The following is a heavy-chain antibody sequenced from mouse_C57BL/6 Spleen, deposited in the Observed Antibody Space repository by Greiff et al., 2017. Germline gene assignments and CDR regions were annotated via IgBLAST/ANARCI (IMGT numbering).Heavy chain of an antibody. V-gene: IGHV5-17*01. J-gene: IGHJ4*01. D-gene: IGHD1-1*01. CDR1: GFTFSDYG. CDR2: ISSGSSTI. Sequence: EVILVESGGGLVKPGGSLKLSCAASGFTFSDYGMHWVRQAPEKGLEWVAYISSGSSTIYYADTVKGRFTISRDNAKNTLFLQMTSLRSEDTAMYYCARSVVARAMDYWGQGTSVTVSS. CDR3: ARSVVARAMDY.